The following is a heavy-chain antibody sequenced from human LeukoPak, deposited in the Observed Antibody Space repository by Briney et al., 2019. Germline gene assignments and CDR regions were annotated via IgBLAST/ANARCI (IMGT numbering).Heavy chain of an antibody. CDR1: GGSISSYY. J-gene: IGHJ4*02. D-gene: IGHD4-17*01. Sequence: PSETLSLTCTVSGGSISSYYWSWIRQPPGKGLEWIGHIYYSGSTNYNPSLKSRVTISVDTSKNQFSLKLSSVTAADTAVYYCARVFHGDYLYYFDYWGQGTLVTVSS. V-gene: IGHV4-59*01. CDR2: IYYSGST. CDR3: ARVFHGDYLYYFDY.